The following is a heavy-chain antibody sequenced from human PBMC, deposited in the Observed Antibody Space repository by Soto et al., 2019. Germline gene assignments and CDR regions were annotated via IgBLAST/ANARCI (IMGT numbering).Heavy chain of an antibody. V-gene: IGHV4-59*08. CDR2: IYYSGGT. CDR1: GGSISSYY. CDR3: ARRYGGNLDY. J-gene: IGHJ4*02. Sequence: QVQLQESGPGLVKPSETLSLTCTVSGGSISSYYWSWIRQPPGKGLEWIGYIYYSGGTNYNPSLKSRVTISVDSSKNHFSLKLSSVSAADTAVYYCARRYGGNLDYWGQGTLVTVSS. D-gene: IGHD1-26*01.